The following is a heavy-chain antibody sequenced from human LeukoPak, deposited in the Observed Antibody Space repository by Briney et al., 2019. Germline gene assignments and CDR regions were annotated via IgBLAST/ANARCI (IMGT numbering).Heavy chain of an antibody. CDR3: ARDMGIAAAGSFDY. CDR2: INHSGST. Sequence: SETLSLTCAVYGVSFSGYYWSWIRQPPGKGLEWIGEINHSGSTNYNPSLKSRVTISVDTSKNQFSLKLSSVTAADTAVYCCARDMGIAAAGSFDYWGQGTLVTVSS. J-gene: IGHJ4*02. D-gene: IGHD6-13*01. CDR1: GVSFSGYY. V-gene: IGHV4-34*01.